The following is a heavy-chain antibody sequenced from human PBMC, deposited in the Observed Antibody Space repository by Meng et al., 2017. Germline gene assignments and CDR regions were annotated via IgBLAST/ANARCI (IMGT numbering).Heavy chain of an antibody. J-gene: IGHJ4*02. D-gene: IGHD6-13*01. Sequence: VALVQVGAEVKQPGASVKVSCKASGYTFPDYWLHWVRRAPGQGLEWMGRINPKSGDTHYAQRFQGRVTMTGDTSISTAYMELSGLRSDDTAMYYCARDEDISAAGKLFGDYWGQGTLVTVSS. CDR3: ARDEDISAAGKLFGDY. CDR1: GYTFPDYW. V-gene: IGHV1-2*06. CDR2: INPKSGDT.